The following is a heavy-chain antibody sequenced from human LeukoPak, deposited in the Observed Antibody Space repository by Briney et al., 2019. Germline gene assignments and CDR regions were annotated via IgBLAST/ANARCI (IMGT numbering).Heavy chain of an antibody. CDR1: GFTFDDYA. Sequence: QPGRSLRLSCAASGFTFDDYAMHWVRQAPGKGLEWVSGISWNSGSIGYADSVKGRFTISRDNAKNSLYLQMNSLRAEDTALYYCARDRGAATGTVSLDYWGQGTLVTVSP. CDR3: ARDRGAATGTVSLDY. CDR2: ISWNSGSI. J-gene: IGHJ4*02. D-gene: IGHD1-1*01. V-gene: IGHV3-9*01.